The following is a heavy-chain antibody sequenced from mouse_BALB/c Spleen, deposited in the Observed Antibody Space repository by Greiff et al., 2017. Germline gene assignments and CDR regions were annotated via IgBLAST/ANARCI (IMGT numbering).Heavy chain of an antibody. J-gene: IGHJ2*01. V-gene: IGHV5-4*02. Sequence: EVHLVESGGGLVKPGGSLKLSCAASGFTFSDYYMYWVRQTPEKRLEWVATISDGGSYTYYPDSVKGRFTISRDNAKNNLYLQMSSLKSEDTAMYYCARYYGSYFDYWGQGTTLTVSS. CDR3: ARYYGSYFDY. D-gene: IGHD1-1*01. CDR2: ISDGGSYT. CDR1: GFTFSDYY.